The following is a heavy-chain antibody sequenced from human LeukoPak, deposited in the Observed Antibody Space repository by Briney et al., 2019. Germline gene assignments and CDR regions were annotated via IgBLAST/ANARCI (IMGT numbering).Heavy chain of an antibody. CDR2: IKSKVDGGTT. CDR1: GIIFRDAW. Sequence: GGSLRLSCVVSGIIFRDAWMNWVRQTPGKGLEWVGRIKSKVDGGTTDYAAPVKGRFTISRDDSKNTLYLQMNSLRAEDTAVYYCARDLKVDIVAYAIDYWGQGTLVTVSS. J-gene: IGHJ4*02. D-gene: IGHD5-12*01. CDR3: ARDLKVDIVAYAIDY. V-gene: IGHV3-15*07.